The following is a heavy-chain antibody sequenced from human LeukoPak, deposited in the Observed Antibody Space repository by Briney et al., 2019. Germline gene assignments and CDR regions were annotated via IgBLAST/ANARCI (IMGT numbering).Heavy chain of an antibody. Sequence: SSETLSLTCTVSGGSISSYYWSWIRQPPGKGLEWIGHIYYTGSTYYNPSLKSRLNISVDTSKNQFSLKLSSVTAADTAVYYCAKDLSGVNWLDPWGQGTLVTVSS. J-gene: IGHJ5*02. D-gene: IGHD3-10*01. CDR3: AKDLSGVNWLDP. V-gene: IGHV4-59*06. CDR1: GGSISSYY. CDR2: IYYTGST.